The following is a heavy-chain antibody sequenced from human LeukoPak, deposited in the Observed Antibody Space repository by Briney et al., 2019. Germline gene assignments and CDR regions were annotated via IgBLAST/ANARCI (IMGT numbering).Heavy chain of an antibody. V-gene: IGHV4-59*01. J-gene: IGHJ5*02. D-gene: IGHD6-13*01. CDR1: GGSISSYY. CDR3: AREPSSSWYRQIRNWFDP. Sequence: SETLSLTCTVSGGSISSYYWSWIRQPPGKGLEWIGYIYYSGSTNYNPSLKSRVTISVDTSKNQFSLKLSSVTAADTAVYYCAREPSSSWYRQIRNWFDPWGQGTLVTVSS. CDR2: IYYSGST.